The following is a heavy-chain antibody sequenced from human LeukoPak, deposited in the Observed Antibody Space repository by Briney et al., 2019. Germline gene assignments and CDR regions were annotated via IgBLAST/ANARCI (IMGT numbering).Heavy chain of an antibody. V-gene: IGHV4-34*01. D-gene: IGHD3-10*01. Sequence: SETLSLTCAVYGGSFSGYYWSWIRQPPGKGLEWIGEINHSGSTNYNPSLKSRVTISVDTFKNQFSLKLSSVTAADTAVYYCARSSVFPGSYYLAVLGPLDYWGQGTLVTVSS. CDR3: ARSSVFPGSYYLAVLGPLDY. CDR1: GGSFSGYY. J-gene: IGHJ4*02. CDR2: INHSGST.